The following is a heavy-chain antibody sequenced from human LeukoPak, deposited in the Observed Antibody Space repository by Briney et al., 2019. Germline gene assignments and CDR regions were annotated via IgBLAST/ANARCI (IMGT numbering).Heavy chain of an antibody. J-gene: IGHJ4*02. D-gene: IGHD1-26*01. Sequence: GGSLRLSCAASEFTFSSYWMSWVRQAPGKGLEWVANIKQDGSEKNYVDSVKGRFTISRDNAKNSLYLQMNSLRVEDTAVYYCAKVLPPYSGSYGSPDYWGQGTLVTVSS. CDR2: IKQDGSEK. CDR3: AKVLPPYSGSYGSPDY. V-gene: IGHV3-7*01. CDR1: EFTFSSYW.